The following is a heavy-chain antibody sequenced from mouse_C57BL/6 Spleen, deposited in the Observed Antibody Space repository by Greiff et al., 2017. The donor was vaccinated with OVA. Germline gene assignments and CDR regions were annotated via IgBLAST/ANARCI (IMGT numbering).Heavy chain of an antibody. D-gene: IGHD1-1*01. CDR2: IYPGSGST. Sequence: QVQLQQPGAELVKPGASVKMSCKASGYTFTSYWITWVKQRPGQGLEWIGDIYPGSGSTNYNEKFKSKATLTVVTSSSTAYMQLSSLTSEDSAVYYCARDYYGSSPYYAMDYWGQGTSVTVSS. CDR1: GYTFTSYW. V-gene: IGHV1-55*01. J-gene: IGHJ4*01. CDR3: ARDYYGSSPYYAMDY.